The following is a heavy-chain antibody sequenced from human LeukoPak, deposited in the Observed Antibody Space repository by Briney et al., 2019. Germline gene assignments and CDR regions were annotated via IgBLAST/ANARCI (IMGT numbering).Heavy chain of an antibody. CDR3: ARELGGGMDA. CDR1: GFTFSSYS. Sequence: GGSLTLSCAPSGFTFSSYSMNWVRQDPGKGLEWVSSISSSSSYIYYADSVKGRFTISRDNAKNSLYLQMNSLRAEDTAVYYCARELGGGMDAWGKGTTVTVSS. V-gene: IGHV3-21*01. J-gene: IGHJ6*04. D-gene: IGHD2-15*01. CDR2: ISSSSSYI.